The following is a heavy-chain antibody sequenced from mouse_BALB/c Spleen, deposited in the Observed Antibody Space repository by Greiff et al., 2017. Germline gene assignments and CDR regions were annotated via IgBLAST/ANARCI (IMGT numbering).Heavy chain of an antibody. V-gene: IGHV1S135*01. CDR1: GYSFTDYI. J-gene: IGHJ3*01. D-gene: IGHD2-3*01. Sequence: VQLKESGPELVKPGASVKISCKASGYSFTDYIMLWVKQSHGKSLEWIGNINPYYGGTSYNQKFKGKATLTVDKSSSTAYMQLKSLTSEDSAVYYCAREGDGYVPWFAYWGQGTLVTVSA. CDR3: AREGDGYVPWFAY. CDR2: INPYYGGT.